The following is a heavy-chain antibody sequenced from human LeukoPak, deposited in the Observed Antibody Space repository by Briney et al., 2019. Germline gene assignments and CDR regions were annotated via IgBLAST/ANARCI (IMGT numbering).Heavy chain of an antibody. Sequence: SETLSLTCTVSGYSISNGYYWGWIRRPPGKGLEWIGSIYYSGSTYYNPSLKSRVTISVDTSKNQFSLKLSSVTAADTAVYYCARGGRWLQYYYFDYWGQGTLVTVSS. CDR3: ARGGRWLQYYYFDY. CDR1: GYSISNGYY. D-gene: IGHD5-24*01. CDR2: IYYSGST. V-gene: IGHV4-38-2*02. J-gene: IGHJ4*02.